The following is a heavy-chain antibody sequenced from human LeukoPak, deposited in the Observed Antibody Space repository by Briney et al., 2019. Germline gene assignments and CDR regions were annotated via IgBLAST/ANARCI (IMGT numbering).Heavy chain of an antibody. CDR2: IYYSGST. Sequence: PSETLSLTCTVSGGSISSSSYYWGWIRQPPVKGLEWIGSIYYSGSTYYNPSLKSRVTISVDTSKNQFSLKLSSVTAADTAVYYCARDAVAAAGTDYWGQGTLVTVSS. D-gene: IGHD6-13*01. V-gene: IGHV4-39*07. CDR1: GGSISSSSYY. CDR3: ARDAVAAAGTDY. J-gene: IGHJ4*02.